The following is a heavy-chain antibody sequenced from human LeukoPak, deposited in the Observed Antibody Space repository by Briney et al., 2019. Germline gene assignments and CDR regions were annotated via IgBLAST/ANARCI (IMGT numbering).Heavy chain of an antibody. J-gene: IGHJ5*02. CDR2: IYYSGST. D-gene: IGHD4-17*01. V-gene: IGHV4-39*01. Sequence: KPSETLSLTCTVSGGSISSSSYYWGWIRQPPGKGLEWIGSIYYSGSTDYNPSLKSRVTISVDTSKNQFSLKLSSVTAADTAVYYCARYGDYEFDPWGQGTLVTVSS. CDR1: GGSISSSSYY. CDR3: ARYGDYEFDP.